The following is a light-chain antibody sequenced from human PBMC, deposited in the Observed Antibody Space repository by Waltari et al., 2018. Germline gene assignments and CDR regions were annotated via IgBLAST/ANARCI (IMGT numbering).Light chain of an antibody. CDR1: RVGDGF. CDR2: EDS. Sequence: SLELSQSPSVSVSPGQTASIICSGERVGDGFVSWYQQRPGQSPVLVIYEDSKRPLGISERVSGSNPRNTATLTISDTQATDEADFYCQAWDSGAVVFGRGTRLIVL. CDR3: QAWDSGAVV. V-gene: IGLV3-1*01. J-gene: IGLJ3*02.